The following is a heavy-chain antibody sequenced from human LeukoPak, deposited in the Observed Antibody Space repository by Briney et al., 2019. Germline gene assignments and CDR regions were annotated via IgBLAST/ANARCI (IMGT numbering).Heavy chain of an antibody. CDR1: GFRFSSFG. J-gene: IGHJ5*02. CDR3: ARDSDYSGNGNGDWFDP. Sequence: ASVNVSCKASGFRFSSFGVSWVRQAPGQGLEWMGWISTYFGVTHYAEKFEDRVTMTIDTSTTTAYMELRSPRYDDTAVYYCARDSDYSGNGNGDWFDPWGQGTVVTVSS. CDR2: ISTYFGVT. D-gene: IGHD4-11*01. V-gene: IGHV1-18*04.